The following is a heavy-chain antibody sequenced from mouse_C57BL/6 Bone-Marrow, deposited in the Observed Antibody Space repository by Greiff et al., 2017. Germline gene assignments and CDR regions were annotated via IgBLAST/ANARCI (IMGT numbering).Heavy chain of an antibody. CDR3: ARFTMVTSYAMDY. D-gene: IGHD2-2*01. CDR1: GYSITSDY. Sequence: EVQGVESGPGLAKPSQTLSLTCSVTGYSITSDYWNWIRKFPGNKLEYMGYISYSGSTYSNPSLKSRISITRDTSKNQYYLQLNSVTTEDTATYYCARFTMVTSYAMDYWGQGTSVTVSS. CDR2: ISYSGST. V-gene: IGHV3-8*01. J-gene: IGHJ4*01.